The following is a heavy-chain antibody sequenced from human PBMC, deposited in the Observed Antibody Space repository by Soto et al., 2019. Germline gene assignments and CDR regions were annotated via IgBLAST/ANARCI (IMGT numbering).Heavy chain of an antibody. CDR1: GGSISSGDYY. CDR2: IYYSGST. D-gene: IGHD3-10*01. V-gene: IGHV4-30-4*01. J-gene: IGHJ5*02. Sequence: KTSETLSLTCTVSGGSISSGDYYWSWIRQPPGKGLEWIGYIYYSGSTYYNPSLKSRVTISVDTSKNQFSLKLSSVTAADTAVYYCARDLRITMVRGVIISWFDPWGQGTLVTVSS. CDR3: ARDLRITMVRGVIISWFDP.